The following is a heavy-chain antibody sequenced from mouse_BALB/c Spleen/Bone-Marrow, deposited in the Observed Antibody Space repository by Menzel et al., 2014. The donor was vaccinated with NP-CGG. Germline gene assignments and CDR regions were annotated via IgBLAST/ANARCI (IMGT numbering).Heavy chain of an antibody. Sequence: EVQLVESGGGLAKPGGSLQLSCAASGFTFSTYAMSWVRRTPEQRLEWVATISSSGSYTYYPDSVKGRFTISRDNAKNTLYLQMSSLRSEDTAMFYCSRLRMITTYFDVWGAGTTVTVSS. J-gene: IGHJ1*01. CDR1: GFTFSTYA. D-gene: IGHD2-4*01. CDR2: ISSSGSYT. V-gene: IGHV5-9-3*01. CDR3: SRLRMITTYFDV.